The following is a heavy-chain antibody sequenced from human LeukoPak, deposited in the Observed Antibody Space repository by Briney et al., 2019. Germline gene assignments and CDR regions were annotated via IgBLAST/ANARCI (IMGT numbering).Heavy chain of an antibody. V-gene: IGHV5-51*01. Sequence: GGSLKISCKGSGYSFTSYWIGWVRQMPGKGLEWMGIIYPGDSDTRYSPSFQGQVTISADKSISTAYLQWSSLKASDTAMYYCARQRKQWLVEGYYYYMDVWGKGTTVTISS. J-gene: IGHJ6*03. CDR1: GYSFTSYW. CDR3: ARQRKQWLVEGYYYYMDV. CDR2: IYPGDSDT. D-gene: IGHD6-19*01.